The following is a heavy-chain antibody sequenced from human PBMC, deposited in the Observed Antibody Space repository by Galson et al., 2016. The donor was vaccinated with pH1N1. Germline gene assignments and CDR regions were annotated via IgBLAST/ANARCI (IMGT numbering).Heavy chain of an antibody. Sequence: SVKVSCKASGGPLSSYATGWVRQAPGQGPEWMGGIMPIFGTTKYEQKFQGRVTFTADEMSGSAYMELSGLTSMDTAVYYCVRSTGYNKVNGPFDVWGQGTLVIVSS. J-gene: IGHJ3*01. D-gene: IGHD1-14*01. CDR1: GGPLSSYA. V-gene: IGHV1-69*13. CDR3: VRSTGYNKVNGPFDV. CDR2: IMPIFGTT.